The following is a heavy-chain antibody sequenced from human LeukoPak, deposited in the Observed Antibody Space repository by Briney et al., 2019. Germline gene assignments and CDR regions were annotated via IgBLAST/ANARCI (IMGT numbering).Heavy chain of an antibody. J-gene: IGHJ4*02. D-gene: IGHD3-10*01. CDR3: AKDYYGSGSFNNHFDY. V-gene: IGHV3-23*01. CDR2: ISGSGGST. CDR1: GFTFSTYA. Sequence: GGSLRLSCAASGFTFSTYAMSWVRQAPGKGLEWVSLISGSGGSTYYADSVKGRFTISRDNSKNTLYLQMNSPRAEDTAVYYCAKDYYGSGSFNNHFDYWGQGTLVTVSS.